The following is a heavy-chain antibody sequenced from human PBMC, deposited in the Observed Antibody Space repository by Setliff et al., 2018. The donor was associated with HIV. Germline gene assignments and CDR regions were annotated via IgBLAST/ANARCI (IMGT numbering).Heavy chain of an antibody. J-gene: IGHJ6*03. V-gene: IGHV3-48*01. CDR3: AREGGTTILGVPYYYYYMDV. CDR1: GFTFSSHS. CDR2: ISSSSSII. D-gene: IGHD3-3*01. Sequence: GGSLRLSCAASGFTFSSHSMNWVRQAPGKGLEWISYISSSSSIINYSDSVRGRFTIPRDNAKKSLYLQMNSLRAGDTAVYYCAREGGTTILGVPYYYYYMDVWGKGTTVTVSS.